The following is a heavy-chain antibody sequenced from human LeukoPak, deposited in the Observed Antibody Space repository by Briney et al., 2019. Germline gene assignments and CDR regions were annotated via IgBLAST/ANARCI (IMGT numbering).Heavy chain of an antibody. Sequence: PGRSLRLSCAASGFTFSSYAMHWVRQAPGKGLEWVSVIYSGGSTYYADSVKGRFTISRDNSKNTLYLQMNSLRAEDTAVYYCARDGLVGALDYWGQGTLVTVSS. CDR1: GFTFSSYA. CDR2: IYSGGST. V-gene: IGHV3-53*01. D-gene: IGHD1-26*01. CDR3: ARDGLVGALDY. J-gene: IGHJ4*02.